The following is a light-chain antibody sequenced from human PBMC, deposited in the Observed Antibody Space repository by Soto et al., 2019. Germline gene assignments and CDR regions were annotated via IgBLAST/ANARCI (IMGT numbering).Light chain of an antibody. J-gene: IGKJ5*01. CDR1: QSVRGN. CDR3: QQYNNWPFIT. CDR2: GAS. V-gene: IGKV3-15*01. Sequence: EIFLTQSPATLSVSPGERATLSCRASQSVRGNLAWYQQKPGQSPRLIIYGASSRANGIPARFSGSGSGTEFTLTISSFQSEDFAFYYCQQYNNWPFITFGQGTRLEIK.